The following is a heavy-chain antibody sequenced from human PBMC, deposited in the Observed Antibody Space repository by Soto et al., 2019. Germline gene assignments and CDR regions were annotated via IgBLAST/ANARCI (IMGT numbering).Heavy chain of an antibody. Sequence: EVQLVESGGGLVQPGWSLRLSCAASGFTFSSYDMHWVRQAPGKGLEYISAISSNGGITYYANSVKGRFTISRDNSKNMMYLQMGSLRAEDMAVYYCVRDTSFDYWGQGTLVTVSS. CDR1: GFTFSSYD. CDR2: ISSNGGIT. J-gene: IGHJ4*02. D-gene: IGHD3-16*01. V-gene: IGHV3-64*01. CDR3: VRDTSFDY.